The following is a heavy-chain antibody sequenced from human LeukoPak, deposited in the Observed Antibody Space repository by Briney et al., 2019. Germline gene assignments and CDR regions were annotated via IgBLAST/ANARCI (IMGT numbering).Heavy chain of an antibody. Sequence: SVKVSCKASGGTFSSYAISWVRQAPGQGLEWMGGIIPIFGTANYAQKFQGRVTITTDESTSTAYMELSSLRSEDTAVYYRAREKYYYDSSGHYMDVWGKGTTVTVSS. CDR1: GGTFSSYA. J-gene: IGHJ6*03. CDR2: IIPIFGTA. V-gene: IGHV1-69*05. D-gene: IGHD3-22*01. CDR3: AREKYYYDSSGHYMDV.